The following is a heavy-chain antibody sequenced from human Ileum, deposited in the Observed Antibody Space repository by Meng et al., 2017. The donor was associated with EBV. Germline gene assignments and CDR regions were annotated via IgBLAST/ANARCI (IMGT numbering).Heavy chain of an antibody. V-gene: IGHV4-34*01. CDR1: GGSFSGYY. D-gene: IGHD3-16*01. J-gene: IGHJ4*02. CDR3: ARGGPFHY. CDR2: INHSGST. Sequence: QVQLQQWGAGLLTPPETLSLTCAVYGGSFSGYYWMWIRQPPGKGLEWIGEINHSGSTNYKPSLKSRVTISVDTSKNQFSLRLSSVTAADSAVYFCARGGPFHYWGQGTLVTVSS.